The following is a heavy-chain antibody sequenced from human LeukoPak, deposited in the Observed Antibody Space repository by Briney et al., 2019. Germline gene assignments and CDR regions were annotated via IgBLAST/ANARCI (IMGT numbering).Heavy chain of an antibody. CDR3: AKHRRSSLVTAYFDS. J-gene: IGHJ4*02. V-gene: IGHV3-23*01. CDR1: GFTFTTLA. Sequence: GGSLRLSCTASGFTFTTLAMSWVRQAPGKGLEWVSSISSRGDDTSYADSVRGRFTISRDNSKNTLYLQLNSLRVDDAAIYYCAKHRRSSLVTAYFDSWGQGTLVTVSS. D-gene: IGHD2-21*02. CDR2: ISSRGDDT.